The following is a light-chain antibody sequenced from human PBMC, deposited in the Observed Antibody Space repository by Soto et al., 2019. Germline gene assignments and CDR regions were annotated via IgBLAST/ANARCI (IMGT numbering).Light chain of an antibody. CDR2: DVN. J-gene: IGLJ1*01. CDR3: TSYTTSSLYV. V-gene: IGLV2-14*01. CDR1: SSDVGAYNY. Sequence: QSALAQPASGSGSPGQSLTISCTGTSSDVGAYNYVSWYQQHPGKAPKLIIYDVNNRPSGVSNRLSGAKSGNTASLTISGLQAEDEADYYCTSYTTSSLYVFGTGTKVTVL.